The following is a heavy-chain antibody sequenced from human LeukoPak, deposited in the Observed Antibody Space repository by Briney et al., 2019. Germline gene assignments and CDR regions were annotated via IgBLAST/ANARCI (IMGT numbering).Heavy chain of an antibody. V-gene: IGHV3-21*01. CDR3: ARVAAAVNGFDY. J-gene: IGHJ4*02. Sequence: GGSLGLSCAASGFTFSSYSMNWVRQAPGKGLEWVSSISSSSSYIYYADSVKGRFTISRDNAKNSLYLQMNSLRAEDTAVYYCARVAAAVNGFDYWGQGTLVTVSS. CDR2: ISSSSSYI. CDR1: GFTFSSYS. D-gene: IGHD6-13*01.